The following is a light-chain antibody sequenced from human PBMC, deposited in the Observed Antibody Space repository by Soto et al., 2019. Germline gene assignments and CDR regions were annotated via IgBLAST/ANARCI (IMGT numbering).Light chain of an antibody. CDR3: QQYNDSPIT. CDR1: QSISSC. Sequence: DIQMTQSPSTLSASVGDRVTITCRASQSISSCLAWYQQKPWKSPSLLIFHVYSLESGVPSRFSGSAAGTEFTLTISSLQPHEFATYYCQQYNDSPITFGQGTRLEIK. J-gene: IGKJ5*01. CDR2: HVY. V-gene: IGKV1-5*01.